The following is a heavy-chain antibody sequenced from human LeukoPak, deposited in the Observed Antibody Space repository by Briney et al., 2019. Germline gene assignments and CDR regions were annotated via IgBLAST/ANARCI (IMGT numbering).Heavy chain of an antibody. J-gene: IGHJ4*02. Sequence: GASVKVSCKASGYTFTGYYMHWVRQAPGQGLEWMGWINPNSDDTNYAQKFQGRVTMTRDTSISTAYMELSSLRSEDTAVYYCARSGGRDGYDYWGQGTLVTVSS. CDR1: GYTFTGYY. CDR2: INPNSDDT. V-gene: IGHV1-2*02. CDR3: ARSGGRDGYDY. D-gene: IGHD5-12*01.